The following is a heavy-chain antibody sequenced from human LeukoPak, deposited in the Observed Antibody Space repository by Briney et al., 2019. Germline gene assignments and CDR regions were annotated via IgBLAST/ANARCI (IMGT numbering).Heavy chain of an antibody. CDR1: GFTFSSYW. J-gene: IGHJ4*02. V-gene: IGHV3-74*01. Sequence: GGSLRLSCAASGFTFSSYWMHWVRQAPGKGLEWVSRINSDGSVTSYADSVKGRFTISRDNAKNTLYLQMNSLRAEDTAVYYCARAGYSSSWYYFEYWGQGTLVTVSS. D-gene: IGHD6-13*01. CDR3: ARAGYSSSWYYFEY. CDR2: INSDGSVT.